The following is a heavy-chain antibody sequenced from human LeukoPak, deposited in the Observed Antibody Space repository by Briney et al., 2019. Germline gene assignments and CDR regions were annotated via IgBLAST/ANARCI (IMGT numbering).Heavy chain of an antibody. CDR2: IIPIFGTA. CDR3: AREGHDSSGYYPQYYFDY. V-gene: IGHV1-69*06. Sequence: SVKVSCKASGGTFSTYGISWVRQAPGQGLEWMGGIIPIFGTANYAQKFQGRVTITADKSTSTAYMELSSLRSEDTAVYYCAREGHDSSGYYPQYYFDYWGQGNLVTVSS. D-gene: IGHD3-22*01. CDR1: GGTFSTYG. J-gene: IGHJ4*02.